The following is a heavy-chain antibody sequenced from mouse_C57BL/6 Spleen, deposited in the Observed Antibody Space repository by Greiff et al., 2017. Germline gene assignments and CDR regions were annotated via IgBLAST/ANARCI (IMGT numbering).Heavy chain of an antibody. J-gene: IGHJ1*03. CDR3: AGGKGRYFDV. CDR1: GYSITSGYY. Sequence: ESGPGLVKPSQSLSLTCSVTGYSITSGYYWNWIRQFPGNKLEWMGYISYDGSNNYNPSLKNRISITRDTSKNQFFLKLNSVTTEDTATXCCAGGKGRYFDVWGTGTTVTVSS. D-gene: IGHD1-3*01. V-gene: IGHV3-6*01. CDR2: ISYDGSN.